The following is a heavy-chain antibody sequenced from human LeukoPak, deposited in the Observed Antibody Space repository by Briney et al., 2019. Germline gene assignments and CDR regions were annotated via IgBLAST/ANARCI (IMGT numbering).Heavy chain of an antibody. D-gene: IGHD5-12*01. CDR3: ARVSGYDWESFYDY. CDR2: IYYSGTT. CDR1: GGSINSFY. Sequence: SETLSLTCTASGGSINSFYWSWIRQPPGKGLEWIGYIYYSGTTSYNPSLKSRVTMSVDTSKNQFSMKLSSVTAADTAVYYCARVSGYDWESFYDYWGQGSLVTVSS. J-gene: IGHJ4*02. V-gene: IGHV4-59*01.